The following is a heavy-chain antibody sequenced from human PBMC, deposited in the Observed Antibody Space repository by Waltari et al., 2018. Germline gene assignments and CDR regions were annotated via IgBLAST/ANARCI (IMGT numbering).Heavy chain of an antibody. CDR3: AKPPGIAVAATNDAFDI. CDR1: GFTFSSYA. Sequence: EVQLLESGGGLVQPGGSLRLSCAASGFTFSSYAMSWVRQAPGRGLEWVSAISGSGGITYYADSVKGRFTISRDNSKNTLYLQMNSLRAEDTAVYYCAKPPGIAVAATNDAFDIWGQGTMVTVSS. J-gene: IGHJ3*02. V-gene: IGHV3-23*01. D-gene: IGHD6-19*01. CDR2: ISGSGGIT.